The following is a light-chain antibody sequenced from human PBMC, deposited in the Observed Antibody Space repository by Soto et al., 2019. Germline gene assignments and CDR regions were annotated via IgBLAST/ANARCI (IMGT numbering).Light chain of an antibody. J-gene: IGLJ2*01. CDR2: EGN. V-gene: IGLV2-23*01. CDR1: SSDVGTYNL. CDR3: CSYAPSRTLL. Sequence: QSVLTQPASVSGYTAESITISCTGTSSDVGTYNLVTWYQQHPGRVPKLILYEGNKRPSGVSSRFSASKSGNTASLTISGLQAEDEADYFCCSYAPSRTLLFGGGTKVTVL.